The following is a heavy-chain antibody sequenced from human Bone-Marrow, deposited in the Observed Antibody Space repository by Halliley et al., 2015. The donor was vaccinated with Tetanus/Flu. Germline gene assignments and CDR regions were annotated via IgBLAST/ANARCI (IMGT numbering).Heavy chain of an antibody. Sequence: AASGFTLSNYAMDWVRQAPGKGLEWVAVISYNGSKKYYADSVKGRFTVSRDNPKNMVFLQMNSLRDDDTAVYYCARERQRLSFDYWGQGTLVIVAS. J-gene: IGHJ4*02. CDR2: ISYNGSKK. CDR1: GFTLSNYA. D-gene: IGHD2-21*02. V-gene: IGHV3-30*04. CDR3: ARERQRLSFDY.